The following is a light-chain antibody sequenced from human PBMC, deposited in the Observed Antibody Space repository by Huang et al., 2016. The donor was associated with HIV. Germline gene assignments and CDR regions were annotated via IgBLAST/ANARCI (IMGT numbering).Light chain of an antibody. CDR2: ATY. CDR1: QYVSSDF. J-gene: IGKJ4*01. CDR3: QQSGSSVT. V-gene: IGKV3-20*01. Sequence: DIVLTQSPGTLSLSPGEGATLSCRASQYVSSDFLVWYQQKPGQAPRLLIYATYTRAAGVPDRFSGSGSGTDFTLTISRLEPEDFAVYYCQQSGSSVTFGGGTKVEIK.